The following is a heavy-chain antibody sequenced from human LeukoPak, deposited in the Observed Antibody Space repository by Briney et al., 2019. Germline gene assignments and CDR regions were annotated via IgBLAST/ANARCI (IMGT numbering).Heavy chain of an antibody. CDR2: INPNSGGT. CDR3: ARDRSSSLVAYYFDY. CDR1: GYTFTGYY. V-gene: IGHV1-2*02. J-gene: IGHJ4*02. D-gene: IGHD2-2*01. Sequence: ASVKVSCKASGYTFTGYYMHWVRQAPGQGLEWMGWINPNSGGTNYAQKFQGRVTMTRDTSISTAYMELSRLRSDDTAVYYCARDRSSSLVAYYFDYWGQGTLVNVSS.